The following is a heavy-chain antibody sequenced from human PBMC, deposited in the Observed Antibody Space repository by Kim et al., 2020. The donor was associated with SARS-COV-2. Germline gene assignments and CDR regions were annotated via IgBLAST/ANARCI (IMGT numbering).Heavy chain of an antibody. CDR3: VRGQQWLIKN. V-gene: IGHV3-43*02. CDR1: GFTFGNYA. CDR2: ISRDGGEI. Sequence: GGSLRLSCEGSGFTFGNYAIQWVRQAPGKGLEWVSLISRDGGEIKYADYVKGRFTISRDNSKKSVYLQMNSLRSEDTALYYCVRGQQWLIKNWGQGTQVTVSS. J-gene: IGHJ4*02. D-gene: IGHD6-19*01.